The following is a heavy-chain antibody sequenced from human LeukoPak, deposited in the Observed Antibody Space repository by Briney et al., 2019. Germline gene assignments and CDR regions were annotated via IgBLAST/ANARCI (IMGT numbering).Heavy chain of an antibody. CDR1: GFTFSNAW. CDR3: TTDLSGSYRDFDY. V-gene: IGHV3-15*01. D-gene: IGHD1-26*01. Sequence: GALRLSCAASGFTFSNAWMSWVRQAPGKGLEWVGRIKSKTDGGTTDYAAPVKGRFTISRDDSKNTLYLQMNSLKTEDTAVYYCTTDLSGSYRDFDYWGQGTLVTVSS. J-gene: IGHJ4*02. CDR2: IKSKTDGGTT.